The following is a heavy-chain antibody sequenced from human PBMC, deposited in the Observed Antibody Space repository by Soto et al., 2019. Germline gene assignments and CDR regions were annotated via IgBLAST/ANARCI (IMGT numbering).Heavy chain of an antibody. J-gene: IGHJ6*02. CDR1: GYSFTSYW. V-gene: IGHV5-10-1*01. Sequence: GESLKISCKGSGYSFTSYWISWVRQMPGKGLEWMGRIDPSDSYTNYSPSFQGHVTISADKSISTAYLQWSSLKASDTAMYYCARSSIAARPPYYYGMDVWGQGTTVTVSS. CDR3: ARSSIAARPPYYYGMDV. CDR2: IDPSDSYT. D-gene: IGHD6-6*01.